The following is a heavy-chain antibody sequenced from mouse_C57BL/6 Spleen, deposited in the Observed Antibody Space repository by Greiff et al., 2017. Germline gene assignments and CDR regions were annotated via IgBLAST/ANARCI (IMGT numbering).Heavy chain of an antibody. CDR2: INPNNGGT. CDR1: GYTFTDYY. CDR3: ARTVVATGAMDY. D-gene: IGHD1-1*01. J-gene: IGHJ4*01. Sequence: VQLQQSGPELVKPGASVKISCKASGYTFTDYYMNWVKQSHGKSLEWIGDINPNNGGTSYNQKFKGKATLTVDKSSSTAYMELRSLTSEDSAVXFCARTVVATGAMDYWGQGTSVTVSS. V-gene: IGHV1-26*01.